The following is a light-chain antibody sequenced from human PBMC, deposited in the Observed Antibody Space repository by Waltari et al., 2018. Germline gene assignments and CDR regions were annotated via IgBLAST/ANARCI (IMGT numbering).Light chain of an antibody. CDR1: QSISSY. CDR3: QQSYSTLVT. Sequence: DIQMTQSPSSLSASVGDRVTITCRASQSISSYLNWYQQKPGKAPKLLIYAASSLQSGVPSRFRGSGSGTDFTLTISSLQPDDFATYYCQQSYSTLVTFGQGTKVEIK. CDR2: AAS. V-gene: IGKV1-39*01. J-gene: IGKJ1*01.